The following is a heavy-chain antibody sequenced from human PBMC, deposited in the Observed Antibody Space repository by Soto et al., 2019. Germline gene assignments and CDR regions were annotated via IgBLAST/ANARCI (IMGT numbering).Heavy chain of an antibody. J-gene: IGHJ4*02. Sequence: LSLTCTVSGGSISSYYWSWIRQPPGKGLEWIGYIFYSGSTNYNPSLKSRVTISVDTSKNQFSLRLSSVTAADTAVYYCARDGYYYDSSGYQRVYYFDYWGQGTLVTVSS. CDR3: ARDGYYYDSSGYQRVYYFDY. V-gene: IGHV4-59*01. D-gene: IGHD3-22*01. CDR1: GGSISSYY. CDR2: IFYSGST.